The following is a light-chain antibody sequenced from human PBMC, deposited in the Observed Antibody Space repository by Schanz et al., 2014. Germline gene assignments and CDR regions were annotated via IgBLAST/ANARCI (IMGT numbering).Light chain of an antibody. CDR3: QQRGNWPGVT. Sequence: EIVLTQSPGTLSLSPGERATLSCRASQSVSSSYLAWYQQKPGQAPRLLIYGASTRATGIPARFSGSGTGTEFTLTISSLQSEDFAIYYCQQRGNWPGVTFGQGTRLEIK. J-gene: IGKJ5*01. CDR2: GAS. V-gene: IGKV3D-20*02. CDR1: QSVSSSY.